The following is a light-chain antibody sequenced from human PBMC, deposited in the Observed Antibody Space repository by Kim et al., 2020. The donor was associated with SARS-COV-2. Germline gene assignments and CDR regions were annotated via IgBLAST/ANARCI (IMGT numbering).Light chain of an antibody. J-gene: IGKJ1*01. V-gene: IGKV3-15*01. Sequence: SPGERAPLSCRASQSVGTYVAWYQQKAGQAPQLLIYGASTRAAGIPARFSGSGSGTEFTLTISSLQSEDLAVYSCQQYDDWPPWTFGQGTKVDIK. CDR1: QSVGTY. CDR2: GAS. CDR3: QQYDDWPPWT.